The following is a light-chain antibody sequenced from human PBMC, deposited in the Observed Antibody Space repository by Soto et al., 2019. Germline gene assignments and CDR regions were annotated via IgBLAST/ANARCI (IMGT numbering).Light chain of an antibody. CDR2: EGS. V-gene: IGLV2-23*01. Sequence: QSALTQPASVSGSPGQSITISCAGTSSDVGSSNPVSWYQQHPGKAPKVMIYEGSERPSGVSNRFSGSKSGNTASLTISGRQAEDEADYYCCSFAGSDTYVFGTGTKLTVL. CDR1: SSDVGSSNP. J-gene: IGLJ1*01. CDR3: CSFAGSDTYV.